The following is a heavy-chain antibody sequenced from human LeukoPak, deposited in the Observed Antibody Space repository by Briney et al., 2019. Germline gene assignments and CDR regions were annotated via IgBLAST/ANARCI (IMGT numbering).Heavy chain of an antibody. D-gene: IGHD3-22*01. CDR2: INHSGST. J-gene: IGHJ3*02. Sequence: SETLSLTCAVYGGSFSGYYWSWIRQPPGKGLEWIGEINHSGSTNYNPSLKSRVTISVDTSKNQFSLKLSSVTAADTAVYYCARFPTYYYDSSGYWNAFDIWGQGTMVTVSS. CDR3: ARFPTYYYDSSGYWNAFDI. V-gene: IGHV4-34*01. CDR1: GGSFSGYY.